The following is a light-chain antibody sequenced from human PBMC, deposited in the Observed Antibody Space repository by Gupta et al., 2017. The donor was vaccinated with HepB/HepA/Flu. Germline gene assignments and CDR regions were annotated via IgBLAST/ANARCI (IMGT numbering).Light chain of an antibody. J-gene: IGLJ2*01. CDR2: QDS. CDR1: KLGDKY. Sequence: SYELTQPPSVAVSPGQTASITCSGDKLGDKYACWYQQKTGQSPVLVIYQDSKRPSGIPERFSGSNSGNTATLTISGTQAMDEADYDCQAWDSSTVVFGGGTKLTVL. V-gene: IGLV3-1*01. CDR3: QAWDSSTVV.